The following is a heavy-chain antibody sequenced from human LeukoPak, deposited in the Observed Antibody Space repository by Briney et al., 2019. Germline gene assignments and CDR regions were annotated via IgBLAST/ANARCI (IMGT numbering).Heavy chain of an antibody. CDR1: GFTFTNAW. CDR2: IRSKTDGETR. V-gene: IGHV3-15*01. D-gene: IGHD3-16*01. CDR3: ATVKPLWGSLDY. Sequence: GGSLRLSCAASGFTFTNAWMIWVRQAPGKGLEWVGRIRSKTDGETRDYAAAVEGRFTISRDDSKNTVFLQMNSLKTEDTAVYYCATVKPLWGSLDYWGQGTLVTVSS. J-gene: IGHJ4*02.